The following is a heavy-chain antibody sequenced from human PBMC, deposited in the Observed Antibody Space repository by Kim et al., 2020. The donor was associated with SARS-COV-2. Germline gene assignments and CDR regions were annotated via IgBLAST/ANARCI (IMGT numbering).Heavy chain of an antibody. J-gene: IGHJ6*02. Sequence: SETLSLTCTVSGGSISSYYWSWIRQPPGKGLEWIGYIYYSGSTNYNPSLKSRVTISVDTSKNQFSLKLSSVTAADTAVYYCARDSREEYCSGVSCYYYYYGMDVWGQGTTVTVSS. D-gene: IGHD2-15*01. V-gene: IGHV4-59*13. CDR2: IYYSGST. CDR1: GGSISSYY. CDR3: ARDSREEYCSGVSCYYYYYGMDV.